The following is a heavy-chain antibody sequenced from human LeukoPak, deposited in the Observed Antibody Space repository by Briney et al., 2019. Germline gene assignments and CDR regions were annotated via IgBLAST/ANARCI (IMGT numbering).Heavy chain of an antibody. D-gene: IGHD1-26*01. CDR2: ISLSGVT. CDR1: GGSISSTNW. CDR3: SRESGAFSPFGY. J-gene: IGHJ4*02. Sequence: TSETLSLTCGVPGGSISSTNWWSWVRQPPGQGLEWIGEISLSGVTNYNPSLKSRVTMSLDRSKNHLSLTLTSVTAADTAVYYCSRESGAFSPFGYWGQGTLVTVSS. V-gene: IGHV4-4*02.